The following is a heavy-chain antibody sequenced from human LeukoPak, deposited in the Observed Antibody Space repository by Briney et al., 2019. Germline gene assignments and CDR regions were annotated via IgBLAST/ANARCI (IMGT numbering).Heavy chain of an antibody. J-gene: IGHJ5*02. Sequence: GGSLRLSCAASGFTFSSYAMSWVRQAPGKGLEWVSAISGGGGSTYYADSVKGRFTISRDNAKNTLYLQMNSLRAEDTAVYYCAKTRRTTMVRGAKGWFDPWGQGTLVTVSS. V-gene: IGHV3-23*01. CDR1: GFTFSSYA. CDR3: AKTRRTTMVRGAKGWFDP. D-gene: IGHD3-10*01. CDR2: ISGGGGST.